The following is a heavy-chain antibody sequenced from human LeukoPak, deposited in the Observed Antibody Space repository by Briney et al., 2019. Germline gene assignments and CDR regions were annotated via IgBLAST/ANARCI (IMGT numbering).Heavy chain of an antibody. Sequence: ASVKVSCKASGGTFSSYAISWVRHAPGQGLEWMGRIIPIFGTANYEHKFQGRVTITTDESTNTDYMELSSLRSEDTAVYYCARLLMVRGVNWYFDLWGRGTLVTVSS. CDR2: IIPIFGTA. J-gene: IGHJ2*01. V-gene: IGHV1-69*05. D-gene: IGHD3-10*01. CDR1: GGTFSSYA. CDR3: ARLLMVRGVNWYFDL.